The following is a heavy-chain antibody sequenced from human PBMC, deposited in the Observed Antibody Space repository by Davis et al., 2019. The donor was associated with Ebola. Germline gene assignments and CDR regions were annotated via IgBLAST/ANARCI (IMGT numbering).Heavy chain of an antibody. CDR3: ASRLRIAVAGFDY. CDR1: GYTFTGYY. J-gene: IGHJ4*02. CDR2: INAGNGNT. V-gene: IGHV1-3*01. Sequence: ASVKVSCKASGYTFTGYYMHWARQAPGQGLEWMGWINAGNGNTKYSQKFQGRVTITRDTSASTAYMELSSLRSEDTAVYYCASRLRIAVAGFDYWGQGTLVTVSS. D-gene: IGHD6-19*01.